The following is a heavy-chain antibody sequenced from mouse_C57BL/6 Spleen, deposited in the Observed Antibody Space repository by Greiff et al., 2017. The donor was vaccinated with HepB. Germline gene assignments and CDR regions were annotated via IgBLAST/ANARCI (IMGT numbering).Heavy chain of an antibody. CDR2: IDPETGGT. Sequence: VQLQESGAELVRPGASVTLSCKASGYTFTDYEMHWVKQTPVHGLEWIGAIDPETGGTAYNQKFKGKAILTADKSSSTAYMELRSLTSEDSAVYYCTRGVSTYWGQGTLVTVSA. CDR1: GYTFTDYE. J-gene: IGHJ3*01. CDR3: TRGVSTY. V-gene: IGHV1-15*01.